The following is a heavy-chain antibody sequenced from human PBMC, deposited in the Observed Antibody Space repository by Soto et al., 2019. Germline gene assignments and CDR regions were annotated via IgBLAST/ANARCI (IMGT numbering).Heavy chain of an antibody. V-gene: IGHV4-31*01. CDR1: DDSLSSGSHY. CDR2: IYASVNT. Sequence: SETLSLTCIVSDDSLSSGSHYWCWIRQHPGKGLEWIGLIYASVNTYYSPSLSSLATISAHMTKNHFSLNLTSVTAAHAAVYFSARVDHRGDFSIFPDYWGQGTLVTVSS. J-gene: IGHJ4*02. D-gene: IGHD3-16*01. CDR3: ARVDHRGDFSIFPDY.